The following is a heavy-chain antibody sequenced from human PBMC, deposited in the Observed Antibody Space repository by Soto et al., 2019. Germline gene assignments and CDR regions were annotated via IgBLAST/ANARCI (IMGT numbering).Heavy chain of an antibody. CDR1: GGSFSGYY. CDR2: INHSGST. Sequence: SETLSLTCAVYGGSFSGYYWSWIRQPPGKGLEWIGEINHSGSTNYNPSLKSRVTISVDTSKNQFSLKLSSVTAADTAVYYCAGYYDSSGRYWGQGTLVTVS. V-gene: IGHV4-34*01. J-gene: IGHJ4*02. D-gene: IGHD3-22*01. CDR3: AGYYDSSGRY.